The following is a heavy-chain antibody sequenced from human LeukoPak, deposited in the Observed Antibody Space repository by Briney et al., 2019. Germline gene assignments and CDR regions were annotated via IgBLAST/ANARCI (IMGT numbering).Heavy chain of an antibody. CDR2: ISGSGGST. CDR3: AKGGVVVTTMTDY. D-gene: IGHD2-21*02. J-gene: IGHJ4*02. CDR1: GFTFSSYG. V-gene: IGHV3-23*01. Sequence: GGSLRLSCAASGFTFSSYGMSWVRQAPGKGLEWVSAISGSGGSTYYADSVKGRFTISRDNSKNSLYLQMNSLRTEDTALYYCAKGGVVVTTMTDYRGQGTLVTVSS.